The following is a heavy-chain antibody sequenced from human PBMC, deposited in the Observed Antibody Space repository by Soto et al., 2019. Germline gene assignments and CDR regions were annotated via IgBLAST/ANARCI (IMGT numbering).Heavy chain of an antibody. Sequence: AGGSLRLSCVASGFPFSSYAMSWVRQTPGKGLEWVSGISGSGGRTYYTDSVKGRFTISRDNSNNTLSLQMHILRVEDTAVYFCAKGGYYSLFDIWGQGTMVTVSS. CDR1: GFPFSSYA. D-gene: IGHD3-16*01. J-gene: IGHJ3*02. V-gene: IGHV3-23*01. CDR3: AKGGYYSLFDI. CDR2: ISGSGGRT.